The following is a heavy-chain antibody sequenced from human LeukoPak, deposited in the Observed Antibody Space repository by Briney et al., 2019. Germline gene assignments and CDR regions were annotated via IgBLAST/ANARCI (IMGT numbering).Heavy chain of an antibody. CDR3: AWGVVDPFDY. D-gene: IGHD3-22*01. V-gene: IGHV1-69*04. J-gene: IGHJ4*02. CDR1: GGTFSSYA. CDR2: IIPILGIA. Sequence: ASVKVSCKASGGTFSSYAISWVRQAPGQGLEWVGRIIPILGIANYAQKFQGRVTITADKSTSTAYMELSSLRSEDTAVYYCAWGVVDPFDYWGQGTLVTVSS.